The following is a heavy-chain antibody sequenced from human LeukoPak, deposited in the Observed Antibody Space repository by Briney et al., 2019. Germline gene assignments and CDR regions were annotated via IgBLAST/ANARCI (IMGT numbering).Heavy chain of an antibody. CDR2: IYYSGST. V-gene: IGHV4-59*01. D-gene: IGHD3-22*01. Sequence: PSETLSLTCTVPGGSISSYYWSWIRQPPGKGLEWIGYIYYSGSTNYNPSLKSRVTISVDTSKNQFSLKLSSVTAADTAVYYCARFRKSSGTFDYWGQGTLVTVSS. CDR3: ARFRKSSGTFDY. CDR1: GGSISSYY. J-gene: IGHJ4*02.